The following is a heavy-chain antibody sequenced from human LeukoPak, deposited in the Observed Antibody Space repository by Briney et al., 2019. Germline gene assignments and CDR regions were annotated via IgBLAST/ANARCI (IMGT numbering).Heavy chain of an antibody. CDR3: ARSTVTTFFDSWRYNWFDP. CDR2: FDPEDGET. CDR1: GYTLTELS. Sequence: ASVKVSCKVSGYTLTELSMHWVRQAPGKGLEWMGGFDPEDGETIYAQKFQGRVTMTEDTSTDTAYMELSSLRSEDTAVYYCARSTVTTFFDSWRYNWFDPWGQGTLVTVSS. V-gene: IGHV1-24*01. J-gene: IGHJ5*02. D-gene: IGHD4-17*01.